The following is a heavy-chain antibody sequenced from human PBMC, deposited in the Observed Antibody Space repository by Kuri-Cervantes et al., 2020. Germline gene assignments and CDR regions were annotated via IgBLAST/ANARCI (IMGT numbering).Heavy chain of an antibody. CDR2: ISSSSSYI. J-gene: IGHJ6*02. D-gene: IGHD2-2*01. CDR3: ASGCSSTSCPKYYYGMDV. CDR1: GFTFSSYS. V-gene: IGHV3-21*01. Sequence: GESLKISCAASGFTFSSYSMNWVRQAPGKGLEWVSSISSSSSYIYYADSVKGRFTISRDNAKNSLYLQMNSLRAEDTAVYYCASGCSSTSCPKYYYGMDVWGQGTTVTVSS.